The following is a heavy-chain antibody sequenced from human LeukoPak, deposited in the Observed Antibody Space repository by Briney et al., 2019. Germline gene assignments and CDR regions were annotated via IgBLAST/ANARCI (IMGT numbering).Heavy chain of an antibody. V-gene: IGHV3-23*01. D-gene: IGHD2-15*01. CDR3: AKDARRTNGWYFFDS. CDR1: GFAFTRQA. CDR2: IGDSGTLT. J-gene: IGHJ4*02. Sequence: PGGSLRLSCAASGFAFTRQAMGWVRQAPGKGLEWVSVIGDSGTLTYYADSVKGRFTISRDNSKNTLFLQMNSLRAEDTAIYYCAKDARRTNGWYFFDSWGPGTLVTVSS.